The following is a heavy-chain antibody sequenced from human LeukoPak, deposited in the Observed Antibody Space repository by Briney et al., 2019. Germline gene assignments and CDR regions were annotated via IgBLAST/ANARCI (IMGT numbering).Heavy chain of an antibody. CDR2: INYGGTT. V-gene: IGHV4-39*01. J-gene: IGHJ4*02. CDR1: GGSISSNNYY. D-gene: IGHD3-10*01. CDR3: SRYVVSGAGRYYFDY. Sequence: SETLSLTCTVSGGSISSNNYYWSWIRQPPGREMEWITSINYGGTTYYNPALKSRGTISVDTSKNQFSLRLSSVTAADAAVYLCSRYVVSGAGRYYFDYWGQGSLVTVSS.